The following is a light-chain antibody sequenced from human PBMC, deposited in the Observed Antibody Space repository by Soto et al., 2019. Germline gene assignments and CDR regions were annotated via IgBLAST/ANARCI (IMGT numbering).Light chain of an antibody. Sequence: SYELTQTPSVSVAPGQTARITCGGNDMGNKNVNWLQQKPGQAPVLVVYDDSDRPSGTPERFSGSNSGNMATLTISRVEAGDEADYYCQVWDRTSERYVFATGTKVTVL. CDR3: QVWDRTSERYV. CDR2: DDS. J-gene: IGLJ1*01. CDR1: DMGNKN. V-gene: IGLV3-21*02.